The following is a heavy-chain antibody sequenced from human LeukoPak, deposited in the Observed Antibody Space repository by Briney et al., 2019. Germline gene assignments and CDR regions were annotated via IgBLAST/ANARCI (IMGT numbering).Heavy chain of an antibody. V-gene: IGHV1-18*01. J-gene: IGHJ4*02. D-gene: IGHD3-10*01. CDR3: ARESHVTREDY. CDR2: ISANDGNT. Sequence: GASVKVSCKASGYTFTSYGISWVRQAPGQGLEWMGWISANDGNTDYPQKLQGRVTMTTDTSTSTAYMESRSLRSDDTAVYYCARESHVTREDYWGQGTLVTVSS. CDR1: GYTFTSYG.